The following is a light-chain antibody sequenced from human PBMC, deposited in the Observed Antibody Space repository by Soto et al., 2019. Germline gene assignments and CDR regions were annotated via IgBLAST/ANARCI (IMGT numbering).Light chain of an antibody. Sequence: DIQMTQSPSTLSASVGDRVTITCRASQSISSWLAWYQQKPGQAPKLLIYKASSLESGGPSRFSRSGSGTEFTLTISSLQPDDFATYYCQQYNSYPYTFGQGTKLEIK. CDR3: QQYNSYPYT. CDR2: KAS. CDR1: QSISSW. V-gene: IGKV1-5*03. J-gene: IGKJ2*01.